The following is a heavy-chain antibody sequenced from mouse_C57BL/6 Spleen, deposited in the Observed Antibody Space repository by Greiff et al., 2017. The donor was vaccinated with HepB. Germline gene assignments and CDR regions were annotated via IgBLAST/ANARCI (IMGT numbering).Heavy chain of an antibody. D-gene: IGHD1-1*01. CDR3: ARRVYYYGNAGDCDV. Sequence: VQLQQSGPELVKPGASVKISCKASGYSFTGYYMNWVKQSPEKSLEWIGEINPSTGGTTYNQKFKAKATLTVDKSSSTAYMQLKSLTSEDSAVYYGARRVYYYGNAGDCDVWGTGTTVTVSS. CDR2: INPSTGGT. CDR1: GYSFTGYY. V-gene: IGHV1-42*01. J-gene: IGHJ1*03.